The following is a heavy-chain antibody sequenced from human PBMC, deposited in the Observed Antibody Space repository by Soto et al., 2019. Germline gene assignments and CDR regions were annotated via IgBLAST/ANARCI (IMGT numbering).Heavy chain of an antibody. D-gene: IGHD6-13*01. J-gene: IGHJ6*01. V-gene: IGHV3-33*01. CDR1: GFTFSSYG. Sequence: QVQLVQSGGGVVQPGGSLRLSCAASGFTFSSYGMHWVRQAPGKGLERVAVIWYDGSKIYYADSVKGRFTISRDNSKSKLYLQMNSLRAEDTAVYYCARPLEQHQLGFGMDVWGQGSPVTVSS. CDR3: ARPLEQHQLGFGMDV. CDR2: IWYDGSKI.